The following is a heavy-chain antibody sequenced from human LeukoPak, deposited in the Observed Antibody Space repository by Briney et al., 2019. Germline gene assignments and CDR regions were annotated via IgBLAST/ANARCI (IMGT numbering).Heavy chain of an antibody. CDR1: GYTFTSYG. D-gene: IGHD3-3*01. V-gene: IGHV1-18*01. CDR3: ARDTPGFWRGEDGMDV. Sequence: GASVKVSCKASGYTFTSYGISWVRQAPGQGLEWMGWISAYNGNTNYAQKLQGRVTMTTDTSTSTAYMELRSLRSDDTAVYYCARDTPGFWRGEDGMDVWGQGTTVTVSS. J-gene: IGHJ6*02. CDR2: ISAYNGNT.